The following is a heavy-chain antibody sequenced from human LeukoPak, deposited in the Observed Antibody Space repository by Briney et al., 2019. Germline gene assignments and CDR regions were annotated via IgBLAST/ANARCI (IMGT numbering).Heavy chain of an antibody. J-gene: IGHJ4*02. V-gene: IGHV1-69*04. D-gene: IGHD5-18*01. CDR3: ARDLDTAYFDY. Sequence: ASVKVSCKASGGTFSSYAISWVRQAPGQGLEWMGRIIPILGIANYAQKFQGRVTITADKSASTAYMELSSLRSEDTAVYYCARDLDTAYFDYWGQGTLVTVSS. CDR2: IIPILGIA. CDR1: GGTFSSYA.